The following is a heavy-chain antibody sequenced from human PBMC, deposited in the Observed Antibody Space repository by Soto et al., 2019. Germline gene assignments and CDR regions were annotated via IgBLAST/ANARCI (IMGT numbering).Heavy chain of an antibody. CDR2: ISYSGST. D-gene: IGHD4-17*01. Sequence: QLQLQESGPRLMKPSETLSLTCTVSGGSISSSGYYWGWIRQSPGKGLEWIASISYSGSTRFNPSLKSRVTISGDTSKNQFSLRLSSVTAADTAVYFCASQDDNDHGAPNWFDPWGQGTLVTVSS. V-gene: IGHV4-39*01. CDR1: GGSISSSGYY. CDR3: ASQDDNDHGAPNWFDP. J-gene: IGHJ5*02.